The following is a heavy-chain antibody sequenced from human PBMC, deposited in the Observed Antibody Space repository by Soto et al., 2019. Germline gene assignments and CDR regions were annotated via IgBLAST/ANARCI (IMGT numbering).Heavy chain of an antibody. CDR3: ARALVTTPPRTFDY. V-gene: IGHV3-66*01. CDR2: IHSGGNT. D-gene: IGHD2-21*02. Sequence: EVQLVESGGALVQPGGSLRLSCAVSGFSVSGAFMNWVRQATGKGLEWVAVIHSGGNTFYGDSVKGRFTISRDNSKNIVDLQMTSLRGDDTAVYFCARALVTTPPRTFDYWGQGTLVTVSS. CDR1: GFSVSGAF. J-gene: IGHJ4*02.